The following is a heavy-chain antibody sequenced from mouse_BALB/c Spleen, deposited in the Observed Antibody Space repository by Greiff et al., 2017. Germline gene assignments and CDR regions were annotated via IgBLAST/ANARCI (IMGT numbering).Heavy chain of an antibody. V-gene: IGHV1-87*01. D-gene: IGHD1-1*01. CDR2: IYPGDGDT. CDR1: GYTFTSYW. J-gene: IGHJ4*01. CDR3: AYLTTAIDY. Sequence: VQLQQSGAELARPGASVKLSCKASGYTFTSYWMQWVKQRPGQGLEWIGAIYPGDGDTRYTQKFKGKATLTADKSSSTAYMQLSSLASEDSAVYYCAYLTTAIDYWGQGTSVTVSS.